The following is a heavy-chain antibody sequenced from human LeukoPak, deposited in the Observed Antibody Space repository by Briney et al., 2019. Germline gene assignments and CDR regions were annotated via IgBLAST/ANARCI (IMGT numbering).Heavy chain of an antibody. D-gene: IGHD3-10*01. CDR2: IYYSGSI. CDR1: GGSITSSSCY. Sequence: PSETLSLTCTVSGGSITSSSCYWGWIRQPPGKGLEWIGSIYYSGSIYDNPSLKSRVTISVDTSKNQFSLKLTSVTAADTAVYYCVRHRGSGSVFDAFDIWGQGTMGAVSS. CDR3: VRHRGSGSVFDAFDI. V-gene: IGHV4-39*01. J-gene: IGHJ3*02.